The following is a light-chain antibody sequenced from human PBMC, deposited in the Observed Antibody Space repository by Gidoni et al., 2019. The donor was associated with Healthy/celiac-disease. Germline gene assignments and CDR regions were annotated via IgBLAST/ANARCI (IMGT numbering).Light chain of an antibody. V-gene: IGKV3-11*01. CDR1: QSVSSY. CDR3: QQRSNWPPR. J-gene: IGKJ1*01. Sequence: VFPPSPATLSLSPGERATLSCRASQSVSSYLAWYQQKPGQAPRLLIYDASNRATGIPAKFSGSGSGTDFTLTISSLEPEDVAVYYCQQRSNWPPRFXQXTKVEIK. CDR2: DAS.